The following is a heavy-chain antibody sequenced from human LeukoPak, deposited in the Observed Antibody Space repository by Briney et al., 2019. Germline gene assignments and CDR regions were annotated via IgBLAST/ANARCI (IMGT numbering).Heavy chain of an antibody. J-gene: IGHJ4*02. CDR2: INHSGST. Sequence: PSETLSLTCTVSGGSISSGGYYWSWIRQHPGKGLEWIGEINHSGSTNYNPSLKSRVTISVDTSKNQFSLKLSSVTAADTAVYYCARVGSLNFDYWGQGTLVTVSS. V-gene: IGHV4-39*07. CDR1: GGSISSGGYY. CDR3: ARVGSLNFDY. D-gene: IGHD3-10*01.